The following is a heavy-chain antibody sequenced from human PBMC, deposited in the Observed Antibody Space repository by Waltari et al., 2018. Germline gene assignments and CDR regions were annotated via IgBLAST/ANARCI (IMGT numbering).Heavy chain of an antibody. Sequence: QVQLQQWGAGLLKPSETLSLTCAVYGGSFSGYYWSWIRQPPGKGLEWIGEINHSESTNYNPSLKSRVTISVDTSKNQFSLKLSSVTAADTAVYYCASQVGATRVYYFDYWGQGTLVTVSS. CDR1: GGSFSGYY. CDR3: ASQVGATRVYYFDY. CDR2: INHSEST. V-gene: IGHV4-34*01. J-gene: IGHJ4*02. D-gene: IGHD1-26*01.